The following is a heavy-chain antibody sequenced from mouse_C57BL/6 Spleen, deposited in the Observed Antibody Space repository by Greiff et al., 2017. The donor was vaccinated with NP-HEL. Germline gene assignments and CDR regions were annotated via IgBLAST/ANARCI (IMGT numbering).Heavy chain of an antibody. D-gene: IGHD2-3*01. Sequence: LVESGPELVKPGASVKISCKASGYSFTDYNMNWVKQSNGKSLEWIGVINPNYGTTSSNQKFKGKATLTVDQSSSTAYMQLNSLTSEDSAVYYCATSDGYYSAWFAYWGQGTLVTVSA. V-gene: IGHV1-39*01. CDR1: GYSFTDYN. CDR2: INPNYGTT. CDR3: ATSDGYYSAWFAY. J-gene: IGHJ3*01.